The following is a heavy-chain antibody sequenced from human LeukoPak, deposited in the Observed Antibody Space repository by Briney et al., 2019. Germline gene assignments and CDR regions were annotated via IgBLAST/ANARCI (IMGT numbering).Heavy chain of an antibody. CDR1: RFTFSSYE. CDR3: ARAAYSSTWYSRYFDL. CDR2: ISSSGSTI. Sequence: GRSLRLSCAASRFTFSSYEMNWVRQAPGKGLEWVSYISSSGSTIYYADSVKGRFTISRDNAKNSLYLQMNSLRAGDTAVYYCARAAYSSTWYSRYFDLWGRGTLVTVSS. J-gene: IGHJ2*01. V-gene: IGHV3-48*03. D-gene: IGHD6-13*01.